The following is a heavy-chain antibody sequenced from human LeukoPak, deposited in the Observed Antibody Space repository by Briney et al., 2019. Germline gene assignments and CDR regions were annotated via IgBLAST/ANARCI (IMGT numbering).Heavy chain of an antibody. CDR1: GGSLTGYY. Sequence: SGTLSLTCTVSGGSLTGYYWSWIRQPPGKGLEWIGFIYNSGSTNYNPSLKSRVTISIDTSKNQFSLKLSSVTAADTALYDCTRAYSSSWHPPDYWGQGTLVTVSS. CDR2: IYNSGST. V-gene: IGHV4-59*01. D-gene: IGHD2-2*01. CDR3: TRAYSSSWHPPDY. J-gene: IGHJ4*02.